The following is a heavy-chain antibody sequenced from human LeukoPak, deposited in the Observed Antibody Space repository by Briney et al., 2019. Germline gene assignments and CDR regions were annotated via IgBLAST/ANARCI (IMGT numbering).Heavy chain of an antibody. J-gene: IGHJ4*02. V-gene: IGHV4-39*01. Sequence: KASETLSLTCTVSGGSIISSSYYWGWIRQPPGKGLEWIGSIYYSGSTYYNPSLKSRVTISVDTSKNQFSLKLSSVTAADTAVYYCARRDSSGVVPRWDYWGQGTLVTVSS. D-gene: IGHD6-25*01. CDR1: GGSIISSSYY. CDR3: ARRDSSGVVPRWDY. CDR2: IYYSGST.